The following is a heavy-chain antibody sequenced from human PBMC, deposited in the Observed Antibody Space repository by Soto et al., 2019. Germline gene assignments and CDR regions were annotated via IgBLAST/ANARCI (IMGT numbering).Heavy chain of an antibody. J-gene: IGHJ5*02. D-gene: IGHD2-15*01. CDR3: ARGLPSVYCSGGSCTNWFDP. V-gene: IGHV4-34*01. Sequence: PSETLSLTCAVYGGSFSGYYWSWIRQPPGKGLEWIGEINHSGSTNYNPSLKSRVTISVDTSKNQFSLKLSSVTAADTAVYYCARGLPSVYCSGGSCTNWFDPWGQGTLVTVS. CDR2: INHSGST. CDR1: GGSFSGYY.